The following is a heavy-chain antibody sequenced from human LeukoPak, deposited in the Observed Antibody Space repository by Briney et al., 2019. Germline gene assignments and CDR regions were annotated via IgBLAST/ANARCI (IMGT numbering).Heavy chain of an antibody. CDR2: IYYSGST. CDR1: GGSISSTTYY. CDR3: ARVACGGSCSDY. J-gene: IGHJ4*02. Sequence: SETPSLTCTVSGGSISSTTYYWGWIRQPPGEGLEWIGNIYYSGSTYYNPSLKSRVTISVDTSKNQFSLKLSPVTAADTAVYYCARVACGGSCSDYWGQGTLVTVSS. V-gene: IGHV4-39*07. D-gene: IGHD2-15*01.